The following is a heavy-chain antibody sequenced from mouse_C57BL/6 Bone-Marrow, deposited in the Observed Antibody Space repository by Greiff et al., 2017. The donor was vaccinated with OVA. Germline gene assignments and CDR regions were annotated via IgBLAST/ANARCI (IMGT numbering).Heavy chain of an antibody. Sequence: QVQLQQPGAELVKPGASVKLSCKASGYTFTSYWMHWVKQRPGQGLEWIGMIHPDSGSTNYNEKFKSKATLTVDKSSSTAYMQLSSLTSEDSAVYYWEREEWSRAWLAYWGQGTLVTVSA. J-gene: IGHJ3*01. CDR3: EREEWSRAWLAY. D-gene: IGHD1-1*02. CDR2: IHPDSGST. CDR1: GYTFTSYW. V-gene: IGHV1-64*01.